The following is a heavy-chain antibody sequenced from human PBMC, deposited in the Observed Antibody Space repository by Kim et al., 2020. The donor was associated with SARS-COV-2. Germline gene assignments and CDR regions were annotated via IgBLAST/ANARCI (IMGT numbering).Heavy chain of an antibody. V-gene: IGHV1-18*01. CDR2: ISAYNGNT. CDR1: GYTFTSYG. D-gene: IGHD2-15*01. Sequence: ASVKVSCKASGYTFTSYGISWVRQAPGQGLEWMGWISAYNGNTNYAQKLQGRVTMTTDTSTSTAYMELRSLRSDDTAVYYCARDAPYGSGGNPYYYYGMDVWGQGTTVTVSS. J-gene: IGHJ6*02. CDR3: ARDAPYGSGGNPYYYYGMDV.